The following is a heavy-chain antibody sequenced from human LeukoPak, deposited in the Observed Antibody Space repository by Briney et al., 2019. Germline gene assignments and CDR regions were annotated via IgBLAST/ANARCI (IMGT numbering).Heavy chain of an antibody. CDR2: INTNTGNP. CDR3: ARVVGNTAMAYFDY. D-gene: IGHD5-18*01. Sequence: ASVKVSCKASGYTFTSYAMNWVRQAPGQGLEWMGWINTNTGNPTYAQGFTGRFVFSLDTSVSTAYLQISNLKAEDTAVYYCARVVGNTAMAYFDYWGQGTLVTVSS. CDR1: GYTFTSYA. V-gene: IGHV7-4-1*02. J-gene: IGHJ4*02.